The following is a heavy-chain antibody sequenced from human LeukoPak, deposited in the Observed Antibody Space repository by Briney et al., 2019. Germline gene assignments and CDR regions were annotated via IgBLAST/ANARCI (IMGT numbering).Heavy chain of an antibody. J-gene: IGHJ4*02. CDR3: AKRSIKLAHFFDY. V-gene: IGHV3-23*01. CDR1: GFTFSSYG. Sequence: GGSLRLSCAASGFTFSSYGMSWVRQAPGKGLEWVSTIGGGGGTYFADSVKGRFTISRDNSKNMLYLQMNTLRVEDTAIYYCAKRSIKLAHFFDYWGQGTLVTVSS. CDR2: IGGGGGT. D-gene: IGHD3-3*02.